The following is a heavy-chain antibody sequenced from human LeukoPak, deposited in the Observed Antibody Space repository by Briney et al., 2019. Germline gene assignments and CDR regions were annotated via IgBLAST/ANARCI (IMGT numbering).Heavy chain of an antibody. CDR1: GGSISSSSYY. CDR3: ARENTYYYDLYAFDI. D-gene: IGHD3-22*01. Sequence: SETLSLTCTVSGGSISSSSYYWGWIRQPPGKGLEWIGSIYYSGSTYYNPSLKSRVTISVDTSKNQFSLKLSSVTAADTAVYYCARENTYYYDLYAFDIWGQGTMVTVSS. CDR2: IYYSGST. J-gene: IGHJ3*02. V-gene: IGHV4-39*02.